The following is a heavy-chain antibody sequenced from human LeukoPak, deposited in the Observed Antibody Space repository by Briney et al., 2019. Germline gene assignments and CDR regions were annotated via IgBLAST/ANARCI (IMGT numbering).Heavy chain of an antibody. CDR2: IYGSGTI. V-gene: IGHV4-4*07. Sequence: SETLCLTCTVSGGSISRSYWSWMRQPAGKGPEWIGRIYGSGTITYNPSLESRVTMSVDTSKNQFSLKLRSVTAADTAVYYCARDSGTTGEVKFDPWGQGILVTVSS. CDR1: GGSISRSY. CDR3: ARDSGTTGEVKFDP. D-gene: IGHD3-10*01. J-gene: IGHJ5*02.